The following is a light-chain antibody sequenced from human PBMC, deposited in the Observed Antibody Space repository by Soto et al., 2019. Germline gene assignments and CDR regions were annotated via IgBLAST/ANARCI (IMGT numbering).Light chain of an antibody. CDR3: LQDDDYPFT. V-gene: IGKV1-6*01. CDR2: AAS. CDR1: QGIRNE. Sequence: IQVTQSPSSLSASVGDRVTITCRASQGIRNELSWYQQKPGKAPKFLIFAASNLQSGVPSRFSGSGSGTDFTLTISSLQPEDFATYFCLQDDDYPFTFGGGTKVEIK. J-gene: IGKJ4*01.